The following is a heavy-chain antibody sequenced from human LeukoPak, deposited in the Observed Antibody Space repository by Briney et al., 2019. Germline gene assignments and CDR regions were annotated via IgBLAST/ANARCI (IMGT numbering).Heavy chain of an antibody. Sequence: SETLSLTCTVSGGSISSYYWSWIRQPAGKGLEWIGRIYTSGSTNYNPSLKSRVTMSVATSKNQFSLKLSSVTAADTAVYYCARDQGRIVGATNAFDIWGQGTMVTVSS. CDR2: IYTSGST. D-gene: IGHD1-26*01. V-gene: IGHV4-4*07. CDR3: ARDQGRIVGATNAFDI. J-gene: IGHJ3*02. CDR1: GGSISSYY.